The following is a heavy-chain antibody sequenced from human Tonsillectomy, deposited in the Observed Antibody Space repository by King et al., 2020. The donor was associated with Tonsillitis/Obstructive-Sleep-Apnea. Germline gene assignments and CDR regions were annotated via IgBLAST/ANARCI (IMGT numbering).Heavy chain of an antibody. D-gene: IGHD2-21*02. CDR2: IKMEGSEK. Sequence: VQLVESGGGLVQPGGSLRLSCAASGFTFSSYWMSWVRQAPGIGLYWVANIKMEGSEKNYVDYVKGRFTISRDNAKKSLYLEMNSLRAEDTAVYYCARDSGRVTYWGQGTLVTVSS. J-gene: IGHJ4*02. CDR3: ARDSGRVTY. V-gene: IGHV3-7*04. CDR1: GFTFSSYW.